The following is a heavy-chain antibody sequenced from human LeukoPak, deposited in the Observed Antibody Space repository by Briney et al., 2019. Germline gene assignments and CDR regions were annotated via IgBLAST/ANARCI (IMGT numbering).Heavy chain of an antibody. CDR1: GYNFNSYW. V-gene: IGHV5-51*01. Sequence: GESLKISRKVSGYNFNSYWIGWVRQMPGKGLEWMGIIFPGDSQTINSPPFQGQVTTPADKSINTAYLQWSSLKASDNGIYYCARVCGTTLPGHYFDYWGQGTLVTVSS. CDR2: IFPGDSQT. D-gene: IGHD3-16*01. CDR3: ARVCGTTLPGHYFDY. J-gene: IGHJ4*02.